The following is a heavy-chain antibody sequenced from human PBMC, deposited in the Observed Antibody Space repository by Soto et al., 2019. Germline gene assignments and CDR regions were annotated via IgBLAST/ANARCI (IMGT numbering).Heavy chain of an antibody. CDR2: ISWNSGKT. CDR1: GFVFDDYA. D-gene: IGHD6-25*01. J-gene: IGHJ6*02. V-gene: IGHV3-9*01. CDR3: AKGDSGLPSYGMDV. Sequence: GGSLRLSCAASGFVFDDYAMHWVRQVPGKGLEWVSGISWNSGKTDYADSVKGRFTISRDNAKNSLHLQMNSLRADDTALYYCAKGDSGLPSYGMDVWGQGTTVTVS.